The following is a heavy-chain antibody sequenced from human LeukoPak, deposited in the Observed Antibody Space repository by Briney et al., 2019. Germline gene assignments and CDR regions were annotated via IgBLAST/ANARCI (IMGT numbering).Heavy chain of an antibody. CDR1: GFTFSSYA. D-gene: IGHD6-19*01. J-gene: IGHJ4*02. Sequence: GGSLRLSCAASGFTFSSYAMSWVRQAPGKGLEWVSAISGSGGTTYYADPVKGRFTISRDNSKNTLYLQMSSLRAEDSAVYYCAKDPEYSSGWYLDYWGRGTLVTVSS. CDR2: ISGSGGTT. V-gene: IGHV3-23*01. CDR3: AKDPEYSSGWYLDY.